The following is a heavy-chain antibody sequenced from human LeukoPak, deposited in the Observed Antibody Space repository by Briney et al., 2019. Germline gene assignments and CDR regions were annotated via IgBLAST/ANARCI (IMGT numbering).Heavy chain of an antibody. CDR1: GFTFSSYE. CDR2: ISSSGSTI. J-gene: IGHJ4*02. D-gene: IGHD5-12*01. V-gene: IGHV3-48*03. Sequence: GGSLILSCVASGFTFSSYEINWVRQTPGKGLEWVSYISSSGSTIYYAGSVKGRFTVSRDNAKNSLFLQMNSLRAEDTAIYYCATGGLRIYWGQGTLVTVSS. CDR3: ATGGLRIY.